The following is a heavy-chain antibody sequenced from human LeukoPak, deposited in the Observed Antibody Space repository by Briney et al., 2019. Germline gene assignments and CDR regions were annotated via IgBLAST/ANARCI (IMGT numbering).Heavy chain of an antibody. CDR3: ARDRYDILTGYVRFDY. Sequence: GGSLRLSCAASGFTFSSYSMNWVRQAPGKGLEWVSYISSSSSTIYYADSVKGRFTVSRDNAKNSLYLQMNSLRAEDTAVYYCARDRYDILTGYVRFDYWSQGTLVTVSS. CDR2: ISSSSSTI. V-gene: IGHV3-48*01. J-gene: IGHJ4*02. D-gene: IGHD3-9*01. CDR1: GFTFSSYS.